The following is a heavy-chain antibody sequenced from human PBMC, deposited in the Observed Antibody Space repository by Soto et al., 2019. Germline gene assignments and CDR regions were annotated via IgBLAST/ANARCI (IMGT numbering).Heavy chain of an antibody. CDR2: ISYDGSNK. V-gene: IGHV3-30*18. D-gene: IGHD5-12*01. J-gene: IGHJ6*02. CDR1: GFTFSSYG. CDR3: AKGTSGYDGYYYGMDV. Sequence: QVQLVESGGGVVQPGRSLRLSCAASGFTFSSYGMHWVRQAPGKGLEWVAVISYDGSNKYYADSVKGRFTISRDNSKNTLYLQMNSLRAEDTAVYYCAKGTSGYDGYYYGMDVWGQGTTVTVSS.